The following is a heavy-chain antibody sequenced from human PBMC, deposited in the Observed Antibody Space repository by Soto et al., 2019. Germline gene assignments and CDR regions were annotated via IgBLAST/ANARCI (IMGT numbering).Heavy chain of an antibody. CDR1: GGSFSGYY. CDR3: ARGRNSDY. J-gene: IGHJ4*02. V-gene: IGHV4-34*01. Sequence: SETLSLTCAVYGGSFSGYYWSWIRQPPGKGLEWIGEINHSGSTNYNPSLKSRVTISVDTSKNQFSLKLSSVTAADTAVYYCARGRNSDYWGQGTLVTVSS. CDR2: INHSGST.